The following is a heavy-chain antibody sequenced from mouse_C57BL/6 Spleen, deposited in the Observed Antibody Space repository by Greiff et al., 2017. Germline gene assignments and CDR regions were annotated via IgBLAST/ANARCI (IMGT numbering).Heavy chain of an antibody. V-gene: IGHV5-17*01. J-gene: IGHJ3*01. D-gene: IGHD2-5*01. CDR3: ARRGYSNPGWFAY. Sequence: EVMLVESGGGLVKPGGSLKLSCAASGFPFSDYGMHWVRQAPEKGLEWVAYISSGSSTIYYADTVKGRFTISRDNAKNTLFLQMTSLRSEDTAMXYCARRGYSNPGWFAYWGQGTLVTVSA. CDR2: ISSGSSTI. CDR1: GFPFSDYG.